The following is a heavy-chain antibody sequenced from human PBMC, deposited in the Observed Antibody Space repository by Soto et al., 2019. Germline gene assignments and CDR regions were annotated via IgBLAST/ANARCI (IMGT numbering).Heavy chain of an antibody. D-gene: IGHD6-13*01. CDR3: ATTPAIAAAGPYFDY. V-gene: IGHV1-69*13. CDR1: GGTFTRQS. CDR2: IIPIFGTA. Sequence: PVEGSSKDSGGTFTRQSSRSAQQCPGQGLEWMGGIIPIFGTANYAQKFQGRVTITADESTSTAYMELSSLRSEDTAVYYCATTPAIAAAGPYFDYWRQGTLVPVSS. J-gene: IGHJ4*02.